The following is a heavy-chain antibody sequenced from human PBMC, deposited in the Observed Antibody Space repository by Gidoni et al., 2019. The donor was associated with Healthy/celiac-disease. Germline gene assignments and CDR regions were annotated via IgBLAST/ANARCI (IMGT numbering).Heavy chain of an antibody. CDR2: IWYDGSNK. Sequence: QVQLVESGGGVVQPGRSLRLACAASGFTFSSYGMHWVRQAPGKGLEWVAVIWYDGSNKYYADSVKGRFTISRDNSKNTLYLKMNSLRAEDTAVYYCARAGIAGARRWFDPWGQGTLVTVSS. CDR3: ARAGIAGARRWFDP. V-gene: IGHV3-33*01. CDR1: GFTFSSYG. D-gene: IGHD1-26*01. J-gene: IGHJ5*02.